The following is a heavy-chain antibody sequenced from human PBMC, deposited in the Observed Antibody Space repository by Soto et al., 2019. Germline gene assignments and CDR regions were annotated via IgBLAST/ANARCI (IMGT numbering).Heavy chain of an antibody. V-gene: IGHV1-69*01. D-gene: IGHD3-10*01. J-gene: IGHJ6*02. CDR3: AAELGFGKLSVV. CDR1: GDTFKNCV. CDR2: IIPLFGTT. Sequence: QVQVVQSGVEVRRPGSSVKVSCKASGDTFKNCVISWVRQAPGQGLEWMGGIIPLFGTTDFAQRSQGRLTITTDESTTTAYMELRRLRSEDTATYYCAAELGFGKLSVVWGQGTAVIVSS.